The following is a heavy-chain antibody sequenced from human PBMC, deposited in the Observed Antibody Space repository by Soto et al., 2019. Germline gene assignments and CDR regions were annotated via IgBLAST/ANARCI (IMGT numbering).Heavy chain of an antibody. D-gene: IGHD3-22*01. J-gene: IGHJ4*02. CDR2: IVVGSGNT. CDR3: ARAAYYYDSSGYYPGDY. CDR1: GFTFTSSA. Sequence: ASVKVSCKASGFTFTSSAMQWVRQARGQRLEWIGWIVVGSGNTNYAQKFQGRVTITRDTSASTAYMEVSSLRSEDTAVYYCARAAYYYDSSGYYPGDYWGQGSLVTVSS. V-gene: IGHV1-58*02.